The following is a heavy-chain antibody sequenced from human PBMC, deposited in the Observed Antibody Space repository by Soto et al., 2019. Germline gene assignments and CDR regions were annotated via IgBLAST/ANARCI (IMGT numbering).Heavy chain of an antibody. Sequence: SGPTLVNPTQTLTLTCTFSGFSLSTSGVGVGWIRQPPGKALEWLALIYWDDDKRYSPSLKSRLTITKDTSKNQVVLTMTNMDPVDTATYYCARIQIAAAGLYFDYWGQGTLVTVSS. J-gene: IGHJ4*02. CDR1: GFSLSTSGVG. CDR2: IYWDDDK. CDR3: ARIQIAAAGLYFDY. V-gene: IGHV2-5*02. D-gene: IGHD6-13*01.